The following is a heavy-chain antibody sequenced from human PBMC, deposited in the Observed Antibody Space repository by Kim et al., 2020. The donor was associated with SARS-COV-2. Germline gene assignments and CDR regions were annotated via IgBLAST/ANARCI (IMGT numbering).Heavy chain of an antibody. J-gene: IGHJ6*02. D-gene: IGHD3-3*01. Sequence: GGSLRLSCSASGFTFSSYAMHWVRQAPGKGLEYVSAISSNGGSTYYADSVKGRFTISRDNSKNTLYLQMSSLRAEDTAVYYYVKDYDFWSGSKPNYYYYYGMDVWGQGTTVTVSS. CDR1: GFTFSSYA. CDR3: VKDYDFWSGSKPNYYYYYGMDV. CDR2: ISSNGGST. V-gene: IGHV3-64D*09.